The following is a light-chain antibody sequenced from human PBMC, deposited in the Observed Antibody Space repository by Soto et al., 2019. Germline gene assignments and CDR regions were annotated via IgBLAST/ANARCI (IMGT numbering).Light chain of an antibody. CDR2: AAS. J-gene: IGKJ1*01. Sequence: DIQMTQSPSSLSASVGDSVTITCRASQSISNYLNWYQQQPGKAPNLLIYAASSLQSGVPSRFNGSGSGTDFTLTISSLQPEDFATYYCQHSYRTLRAFGQGTKVEIK. CDR3: QHSYRTLRA. CDR1: QSISNY. V-gene: IGKV1-39*01.